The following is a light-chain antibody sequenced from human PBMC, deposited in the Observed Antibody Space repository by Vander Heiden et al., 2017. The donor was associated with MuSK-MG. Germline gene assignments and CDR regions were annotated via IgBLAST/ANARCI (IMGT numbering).Light chain of an antibody. Sequence: DIQLTQSPSFLSASVGDRVIITCRASQDVGTYFAWYQQKPGKAPKLLIYAASTLQSGVPSRFSGRGFGAEFTLTVSSLQPEDFATYYCQQFNYYPQTFGQGTRLEI. V-gene: IGKV1-9*01. CDR2: AAS. CDR1: QDVGTY. CDR3: QQFNYYPQT. J-gene: IGKJ5*01.